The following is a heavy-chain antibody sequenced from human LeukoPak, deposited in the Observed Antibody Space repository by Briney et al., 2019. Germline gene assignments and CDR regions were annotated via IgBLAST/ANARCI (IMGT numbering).Heavy chain of an antibody. D-gene: IGHD3-10*01. CDR3: AGHRLSGSGKRGYYYYYYGMDV. V-gene: IGHV4-59*08. Sequence: PSETLSLTCTVSGGSISSYYWSWIRQPPGKGLEWIGYIYYSGSTNYNPSLKSRVTISVDTSKNQFSLKLSSVTAADTAVYYCAGHRLSGSGKRGYYYYYYGMDVWGQGTTVTVSS. CDR2: IYYSGST. J-gene: IGHJ6*02. CDR1: GGSISSYY.